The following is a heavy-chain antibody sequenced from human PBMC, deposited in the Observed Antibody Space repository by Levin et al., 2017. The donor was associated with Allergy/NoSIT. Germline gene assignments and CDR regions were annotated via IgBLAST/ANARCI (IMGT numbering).Heavy chain of an antibody. Sequence: PSETLSLTCTVSGASISSNDWWTWVRQPPGKGLEWIGEIHHSGIAHYKPSLKSRVSISLDKSKNQFSLRLNSVTAADTAVYYCARNGGSANFYWGQGTLVTVSA. CDR2: IHHSGIA. J-gene: IGHJ4*02. CDR1: GASISSNDW. V-gene: IGHV4-4*02. D-gene: IGHD3-10*01. CDR3: ARNGGSANFY.